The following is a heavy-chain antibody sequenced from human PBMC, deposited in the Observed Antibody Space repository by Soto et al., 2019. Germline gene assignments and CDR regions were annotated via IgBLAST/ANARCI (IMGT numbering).Heavy chain of an antibody. CDR3: VRQPRANLALYGMDV. J-gene: IGHJ6*02. Sequence: QTLSLTCAISGDSVSANNAAWNWIRQSPSRGLEWLGRTYFRSKWNYDYAESVKSRLTITPDTTNNQISLQLNSVIPEDAAVNYCVRQPRANLALYGMDVWGQGTTVTVSS. CDR2: TYFRSKWNY. V-gene: IGHV6-1*01. CDR1: GDSVSANNAA. D-gene: IGHD6-13*01.